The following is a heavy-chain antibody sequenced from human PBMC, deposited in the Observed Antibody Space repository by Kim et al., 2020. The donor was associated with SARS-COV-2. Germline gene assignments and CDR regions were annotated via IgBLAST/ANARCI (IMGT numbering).Heavy chain of an antibody. D-gene: IGHD5-12*01. J-gene: IGHJ5*02. Sequence: SETLSLTCTVSGGSISSSSYYWSWIRQPPGKGLEWIGSIYYSGSTYYNPSLKSRVTISVDTSKNQFSLKLSSVTAADTAVYYCARDLPRIEWWDGLIWIGPCGQGSLLSGSS. CDR1: GGSISSSSYY. V-gene: IGHV4-39*07. CDR3: ARDLPRIEWWDGLIWIGP. CDR2: IYYSGST.